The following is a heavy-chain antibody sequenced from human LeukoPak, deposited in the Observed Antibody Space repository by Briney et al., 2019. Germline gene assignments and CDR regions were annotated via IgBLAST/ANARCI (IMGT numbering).Heavy chain of an antibody. Sequence: GESLRLSCAASGFSFTTYWMSWVRQAPGKGLEWVANIKQDGTEKYYVDSVKGRFTISRDNAKNSLYLQMNSLRAEDTAVYYCAKDFQWLVRGPQLNYYYMDVWGKGTTVTVSS. V-gene: IGHV3-7*01. J-gene: IGHJ6*03. CDR2: IKQDGTEK. CDR3: AKDFQWLVRGPQLNYYYMDV. CDR1: GFSFTTYW. D-gene: IGHD6-19*01.